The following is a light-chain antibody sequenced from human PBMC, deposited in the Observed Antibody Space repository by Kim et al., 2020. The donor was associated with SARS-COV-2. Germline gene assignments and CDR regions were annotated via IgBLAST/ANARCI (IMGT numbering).Light chain of an antibody. CDR2: GAS. CDR3: QQYENWAYT. J-gene: IGKJ2*01. V-gene: IGKV3-15*01. Sequence: SVSPGERATLSCRASQSVSSNLAWYQQKPGQAPRLLFYGASTRATGIPARFRGSGSGTEFTLTISSLQSEDFAVYYCQQYENWAYTFGQGTKLEI. CDR1: QSVSSN.